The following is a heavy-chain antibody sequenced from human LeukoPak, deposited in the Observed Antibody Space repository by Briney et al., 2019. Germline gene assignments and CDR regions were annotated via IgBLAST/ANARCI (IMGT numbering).Heavy chain of an antibody. D-gene: IGHD3-9*01. J-gene: IGHJ4*02. CDR3: TRSSGGGYFGRVPFDY. Sequence: GGSLRLSCTASGFTFGDYAMCWVRQAPGKGLEWVGFIRSKAYGRTTEYAASVKGRFTISRDDSKSIAYLQMNSLQTEDTAVYYCTRSSGGGYFGRVPFDYWGQGTLVTVSS. CDR1: GFTFGDYA. CDR2: IRSKAYGRTT. V-gene: IGHV3-49*04.